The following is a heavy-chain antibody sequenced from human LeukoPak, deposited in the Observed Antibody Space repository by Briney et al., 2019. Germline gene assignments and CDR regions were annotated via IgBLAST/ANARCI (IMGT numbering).Heavy chain of an antibody. D-gene: IGHD3-10*01. CDR3: ARVPHYYYGSGSYPNWFDP. Sequence: GGSLRLSCAASGFTFTRNSMNWVRQAPGKGLEWVSYISSSSRTIYYADSVRGRFTISRDNAKNSLYLQMNILRDEDTAVYYCARVPHYYYGSGSYPNWFDPWGQGTLVTVSS. J-gene: IGHJ5*02. CDR1: GFTFTRNS. CDR2: ISSSSRTI. V-gene: IGHV3-48*02.